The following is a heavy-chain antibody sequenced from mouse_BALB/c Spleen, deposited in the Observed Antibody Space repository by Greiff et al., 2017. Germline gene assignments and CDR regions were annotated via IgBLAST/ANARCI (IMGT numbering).Heavy chain of an antibody. CDR3: AGRGFTTAPYAMDY. V-gene: IGHV5-6-3*01. J-gene: IGHJ4*01. Sequence: EVKLMESGGGLVQPGGSLKLSCAASGFTFSSYGMSWVRQTPDKRLELVATINSNGGSTYYPDSVKGRFTISRDNAKNTLYLQMSSLKSEDTAMYYCAGRGFTTAPYAMDYWGQGTSVTVSS. CDR2: INSNGGST. CDR1: GFTFSSYG. D-gene: IGHD1-2*01.